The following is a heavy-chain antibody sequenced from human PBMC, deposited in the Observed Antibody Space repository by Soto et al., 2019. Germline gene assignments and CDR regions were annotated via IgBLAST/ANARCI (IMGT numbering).Heavy chain of an antibody. V-gene: IGHV1-69*01. D-gene: IGHD2-2*01. CDR1: GGTFSSYA. CDR2: IIPIFGTA. J-gene: IGHJ6*02. Sequence: QVQLVQSGAEVKKPGSSVKVSCQASGGTFSSYAISWVRQAPGQGLEWMGGIIPIFGTANYAQKFQGRVTITADESTSTAYMELSSLRSEDTAVYYCARDRHIVVVPAAIGYWYGMDVWGQGTTVTVSS. CDR3: ARDRHIVVVPAAIGYWYGMDV.